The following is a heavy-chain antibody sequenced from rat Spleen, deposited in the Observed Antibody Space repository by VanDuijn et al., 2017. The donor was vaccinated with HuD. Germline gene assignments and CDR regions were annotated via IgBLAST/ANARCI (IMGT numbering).Heavy chain of an antibody. J-gene: IGHJ2*01. V-gene: IGHV5-20*01. CDR1: GFTFSDYY. CDR3: ATDPTR. CDR2: INYDGSST. Sequence: EVQLVESGGGLVQPGRSLKLSCAASGFTFSDYYMAWVRQAPKKGLEWVASINYDGSSTYYRDSVKGRFTISRDNAKSTLYLQMDSLRSEDTATYYCATDPTRWGQGVMVTVSS. D-gene: IGHD3-1*01.